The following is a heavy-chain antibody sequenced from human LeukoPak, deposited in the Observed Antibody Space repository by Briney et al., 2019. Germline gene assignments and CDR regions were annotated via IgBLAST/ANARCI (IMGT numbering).Heavy chain of an antibody. Sequence: GGSLRLSCAGSGFTFSSYAMHWVRQAPCKGLEWVAVISYDGSNKYYADSVKGRFTISRDNYKNTLYLQMNSLRAEDTAVCYCAKDRWGCSGGSCYAYYYYGMDVWGQGTTVTVSS. V-gene: IGHV3-30-3*01. J-gene: IGHJ6*02. CDR2: ISYDGSNK. CDR3: AKDRWGCSGGSCYAYYYYGMDV. CDR1: GFTFSSYA. D-gene: IGHD2-15*01.